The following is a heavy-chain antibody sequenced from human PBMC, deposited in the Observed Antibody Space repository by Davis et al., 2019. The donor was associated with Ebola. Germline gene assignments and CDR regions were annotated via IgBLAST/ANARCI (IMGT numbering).Heavy chain of an antibody. Sequence: MPSETLSLTCTVSGGSISSSSYYWGWIRQPPGKGLEWIGSIYYSGSTYYNPSLKSRVTISVDTSKNQFSLKLSSVTAADTAVYYCARGRYDYVWGSYRYEDYWGQGILVTVSS. CDR1: GGSISSSSYY. CDR3: ARGRYDYVWGSYRYEDY. V-gene: IGHV4-39*07. CDR2: IYYSGST. J-gene: IGHJ4*02. D-gene: IGHD3-16*02.